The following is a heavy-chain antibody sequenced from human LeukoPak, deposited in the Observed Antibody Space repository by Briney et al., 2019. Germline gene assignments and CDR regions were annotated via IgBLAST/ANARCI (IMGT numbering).Heavy chain of an antibody. CDR3: ARNIMVRGVKGPYC. D-gene: IGHD3-10*01. CDR1: GYTFTSYD. J-gene: IGHJ4*02. CDR2: MNPNSGNT. V-gene: IGHV1-8*02. Sequence: ASVKVSCKASGYTFTSYDINWVRQATGQGLEWMGWMNPNSGNTGYAQKFQGRVTMTRNTSISTAYMELSSLRSEDTAVYYCARNIMVRGVKGPYCWGQGTLVTVSS.